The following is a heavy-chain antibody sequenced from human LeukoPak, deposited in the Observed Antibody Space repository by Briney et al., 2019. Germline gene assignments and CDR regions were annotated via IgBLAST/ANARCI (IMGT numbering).Heavy chain of an antibody. CDR3: ARGWPITYYYDSSGYSFDY. CDR2: IYYSGST. D-gene: IGHD3-22*01. V-gene: IGHV4-59*06. Sequence: PSETLSLTCTVSGGSISSYYWSWIRQPPGKGLEWIGYIYYSGSTYYNPSLKSRVTISVDTSKNQFSLKLSSVTAADTAVYHCARGWPITYYYDSSGYSFDYWGQGTLVTVSS. J-gene: IGHJ4*02. CDR1: GGSISSYY.